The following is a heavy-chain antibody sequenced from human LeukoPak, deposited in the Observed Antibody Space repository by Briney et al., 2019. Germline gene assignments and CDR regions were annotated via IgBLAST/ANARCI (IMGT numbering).Heavy chain of an antibody. Sequence: GGSLRLSCVASGFTFSSYSLSWVRQSPGKGLEWVSGISDNGDLSYYADSVKGRFTISRDNSNNTLYLQMNSLRAADTAVYYCARVGVLSSSWLLYWGQGTLVTVSS. D-gene: IGHD6-13*01. CDR1: GFTFSSYS. CDR2: ISDNGDLS. CDR3: ARVGVLSSSWLLY. J-gene: IGHJ4*02. V-gene: IGHV3-23*01.